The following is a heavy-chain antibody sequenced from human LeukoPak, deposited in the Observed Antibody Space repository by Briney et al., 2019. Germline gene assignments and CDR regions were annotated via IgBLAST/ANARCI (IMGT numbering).Heavy chain of an antibody. J-gene: IGHJ4*02. V-gene: IGHV3-33*06. D-gene: IGHD2-2*01. CDR3: AKVKEYQLLVGLMDY. CDR1: GFSFSTYG. Sequence: GGSLRLSCAASGFSFSTYGMHWVRQAPGKGLEWVAVAYGDGSDQYYADSVKGRFTIFKDISRNTLSVQMDSLRAEDTAVYYCAKVKEYQLLVGLMDYWGQGTLVTVSS. CDR2: AYGDGSDQ.